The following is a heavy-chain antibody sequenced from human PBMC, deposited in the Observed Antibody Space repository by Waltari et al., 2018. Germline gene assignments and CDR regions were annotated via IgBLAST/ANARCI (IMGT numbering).Heavy chain of an antibody. CDR3: ARRKLGEAFDI. CDR2: TIPIFGSP. D-gene: IGHD3-16*01. CDR1: GGNFGRYA. Sequence: QVQLVQSGAEVKKPGSSVRVSCRASGGNFGRYAITWVRQAPGQGLAWMGGTIPIFGSPIYAPKFQGRVSITADELTYTVYMELNSLRSDDTAIYYCARRKLGEAFDIWGQGTMVIVSS. V-gene: IGHV1-69*12. J-gene: IGHJ3*02.